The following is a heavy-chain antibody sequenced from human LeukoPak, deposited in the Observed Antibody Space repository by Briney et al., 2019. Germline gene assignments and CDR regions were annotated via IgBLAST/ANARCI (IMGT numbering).Heavy chain of an antibody. D-gene: IGHD3-10*01. J-gene: IGHJ6*04. CDR1: GGSISSYY. CDR2: IYYSGST. V-gene: IGHV4-59*01. Sequence: SETLSLTCTVSGGSISSYYWSWIRQPPGKGLDWIGYIYYSGSTNYNPSLKSRVTISVDTSKNQFSLKLSSVTAADTAVYYCARDAGYYGSGSLDVWGKGTTVTVSS. CDR3: ARDAGYYGSGSLDV.